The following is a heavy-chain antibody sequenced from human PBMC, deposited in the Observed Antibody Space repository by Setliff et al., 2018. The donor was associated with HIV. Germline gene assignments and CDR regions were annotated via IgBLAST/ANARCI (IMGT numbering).Heavy chain of an antibody. Sequence: GGSLRLSCATSGFSLSAHGMHWVRQAPGKGLEWVAGIWHDVTKDYYADSVKGRFSLSGDYSKNTVSLQMNSLRAEDTAVYYCARPYSTSSWFFDYWGQGTLVTVSS. J-gene: IGHJ4*02. CDR1: GFSLSAHG. CDR3: ARPYSTSSWFFDY. V-gene: IGHV3-33*08. CDR2: IWHDVTKD. D-gene: IGHD6-6*01.